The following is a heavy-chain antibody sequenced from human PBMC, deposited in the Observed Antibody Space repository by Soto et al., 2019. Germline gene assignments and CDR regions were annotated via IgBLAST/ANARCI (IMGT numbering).Heavy chain of an antibody. V-gene: IGHV3-33*01. CDR3: ARDMNDNAYFD. J-gene: IGHJ4*02. CDR1: GFIFSGNG. CDR2: IWFDGSQQ. D-gene: IGHD3-16*01. Sequence: QVQLVESGGGVVQPGRSLRLSCAASGFIFSGNGMHWVRQAPGKGLEWVAMIWFDGSQQRYADSVHGRFIISRDNSKSRLELEMNSLRVEDTAVYYCARDMNDNAYFDWGQGTLVTVSS.